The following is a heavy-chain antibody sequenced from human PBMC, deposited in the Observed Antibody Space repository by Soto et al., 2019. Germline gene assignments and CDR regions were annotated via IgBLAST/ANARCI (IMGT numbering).Heavy chain of an antibody. D-gene: IGHD2-21*02. J-gene: IGHJ6*03. CDR2: INSDGSST. CDR3: ARDGTPVTYYYYYYMDV. CDR1: GFTFSSYA. V-gene: IGHV3-74*01. Sequence: PGGSLRLSCAASGFTFSSYAMSWVRQAPGKGLEWVSRINSDGSSTSYADSVKGRFTISRDNAKNTLFLQMNSLRAEDTAVYYCARDGTPVTYYYYYYMDVWGKGTTVTVSS.